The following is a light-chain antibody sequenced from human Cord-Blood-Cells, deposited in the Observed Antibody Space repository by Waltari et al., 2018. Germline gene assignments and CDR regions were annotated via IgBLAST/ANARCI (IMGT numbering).Light chain of an antibody. Sequence: DIQMTQSPSSLSASVGDRVTITCRASQSISSYLNWYQQKPGKAPKLLIYAASSLQSAVPSRFSGSGSETDFTLTISSLQPEGSASYYCHKSYITLPFDPGTKVDIK. J-gene: IGKJ3*01. CDR2: AAS. CDR1: QSISSY. V-gene: IGKV1-39*01. CDR3: HKSYITLP.